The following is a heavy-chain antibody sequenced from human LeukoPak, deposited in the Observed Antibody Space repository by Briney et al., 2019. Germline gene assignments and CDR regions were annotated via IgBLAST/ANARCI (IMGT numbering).Heavy chain of an antibody. CDR2: VSYDGSNK. CDR3: ARAGGYSYGDLTFDF. V-gene: IGHV3-30*04. J-gene: IGHJ3*01. CDR1: GFTFRSYA. D-gene: IGHD5-18*01. Sequence: PGGSLRLSCAASGFTFRSYAMHWVRQAPGQGLEWVAVVSYDGSNKYFADSVKGRFTISRDNSKNTLYLQMNSLSAEDTAHYYCARAGGYSYGDLTFDFWGQGTMVTVSS.